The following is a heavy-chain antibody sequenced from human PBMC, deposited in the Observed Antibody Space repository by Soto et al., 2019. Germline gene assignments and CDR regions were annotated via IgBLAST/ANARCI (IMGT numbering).Heavy chain of an antibody. CDR1: GGSISSGNYF. CDR2: IYYSGST. J-gene: IGHJ4*02. Sequence: QVQLQESGPGLVKPSQTLSLTCTVSGGSISSGNYFWSWIRQHPGKVLEWIGYIYYSGSTNYNPSLKSRVTISGDTSKNQFSLNLSSVTAADTAVYYCARGREWFGGLRDYWGQGTLVTVSS. V-gene: IGHV4-31*03. D-gene: IGHD3-10*01. CDR3: ARGREWFGGLRDY.